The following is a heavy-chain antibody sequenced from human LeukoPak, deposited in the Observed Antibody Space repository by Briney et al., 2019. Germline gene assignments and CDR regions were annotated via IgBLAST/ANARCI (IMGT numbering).Heavy chain of an antibody. J-gene: IGHJ5*02. D-gene: IGHD2-21*01. Sequence: PGGSLRLSCAASGFTFSSYAMSWIRQPPGKGLEWIGEINHSGSTNYNPSLKSRVTISVDTSKNQFSLKLSSVTAADTAVYYCARSAVVKWFDPWGQGTLVTVSS. CDR3: ARSAVVKWFDP. V-gene: IGHV4-34*01. CDR2: INHSGST. CDR1: GFTFSSYA.